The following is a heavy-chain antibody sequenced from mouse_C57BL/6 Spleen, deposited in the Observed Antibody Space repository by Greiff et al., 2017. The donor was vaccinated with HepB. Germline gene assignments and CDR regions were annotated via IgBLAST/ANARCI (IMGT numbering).Heavy chain of an antibody. Sequence: QVQLQQSGAELVKPGASVKLSCKASGYTFTSYWMHWVKQRPGQGLEWIGYINPSSGYTKYNQKFKDKATLTVDKSSSTAYMQLSSLTYEDSAVYYCARDYGSSYGYWGQGTTRTVSS. CDR3: ARDYGSSYGY. CDR1: GYTFTSYW. J-gene: IGHJ2*01. CDR2: INPSSGYT. D-gene: IGHD1-1*01. V-gene: IGHV1-7*01.